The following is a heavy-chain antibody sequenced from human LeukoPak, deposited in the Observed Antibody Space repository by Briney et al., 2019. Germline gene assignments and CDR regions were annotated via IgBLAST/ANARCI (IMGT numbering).Heavy chain of an antibody. Sequence: SETLSLTCAVYGGSFSGYYWSWIRQPPGKGLEWIGEINHSGSTNYNPSLKSRVTISVDTSKNQFSLKLSSVTAADTAVYYCTRGNYYYYIDVSGKGTTVTVSS. CDR1: GGSFSGYY. J-gene: IGHJ6*03. V-gene: IGHV4-34*01. CDR2: INHSGST. CDR3: TRGNYYYYIDV.